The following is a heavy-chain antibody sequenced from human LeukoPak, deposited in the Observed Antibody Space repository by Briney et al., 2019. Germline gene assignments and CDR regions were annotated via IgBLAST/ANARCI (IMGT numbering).Heavy chain of an antibody. CDR2: IYHSGST. D-gene: IGHD2-15*01. V-gene: IGHV4-30-2*01. Sequence: PSQTLSLTCTVSGGSISSGGYYWSWIRQPPGKGLEWIGYIYHSGSTYYNPSLKSRVTKSVDRSKNQFSLKLSSVTAADTAVYYCARVGVRAATTYFDYWGQGTLVTVSS. CDR3: ARVGVRAATTYFDY. J-gene: IGHJ4*02. CDR1: GGSISSGGYY.